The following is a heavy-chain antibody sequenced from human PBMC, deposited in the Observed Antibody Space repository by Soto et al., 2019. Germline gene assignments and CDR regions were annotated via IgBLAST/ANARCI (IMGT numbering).Heavy chain of an antibody. Sequence: QVQLQESGPGLVKPSETLSLTCTVSGGSISSYYWSWIRQPPGKGLEWIGDIYYSGSPNDTPSLKSRVTISVDTSKNPFSLKLSSVPAADTAVYYCARNYGGNVDYWGQGTLVTVSS. CDR2: IYYSGSP. V-gene: IGHV4-59*08. J-gene: IGHJ4*02. CDR3: ARNYGGNVDY. D-gene: IGHD4-17*01. CDR1: GGSISSYY.